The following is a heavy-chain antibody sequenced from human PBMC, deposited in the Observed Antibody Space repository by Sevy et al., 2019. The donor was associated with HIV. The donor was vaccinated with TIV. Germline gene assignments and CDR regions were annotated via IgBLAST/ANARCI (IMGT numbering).Heavy chain of an antibody. Sequence: ASVKVSCKASGYTFSRNDIAWVRQATGQGLEWMGWMNPKNGNTDYAQQFQGRVTITKDTSISTVYMELTSLGSDDTAIYYCARDLYYGSGSYYDYWGQGTLVTVSS. CDR3: ARDLYYGSGSYYDY. D-gene: IGHD3-10*01. CDR2: MNPKNGNT. J-gene: IGHJ4*02. V-gene: IGHV1-8*01. CDR1: GYTFSRND.